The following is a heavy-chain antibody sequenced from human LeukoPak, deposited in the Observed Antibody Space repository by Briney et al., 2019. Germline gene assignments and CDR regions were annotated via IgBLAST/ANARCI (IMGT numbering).Heavy chain of an antibody. J-gene: IGHJ4*02. CDR3: ARIWDGYSGSDY. D-gene: IGHD1-26*01. Sequence: GGSLRLSCEVSGFTFNSYSMKWVRQAPGKGLEWISYLSRSGTTIYYAASVEGRFTISRDNAKNSLYLQMNSLRADDTAVYYCARIWDGYSGSDYWGQGTLVTVSS. V-gene: IGHV3-48*01. CDR1: GFTFNSYS. CDR2: LSRSGTTI.